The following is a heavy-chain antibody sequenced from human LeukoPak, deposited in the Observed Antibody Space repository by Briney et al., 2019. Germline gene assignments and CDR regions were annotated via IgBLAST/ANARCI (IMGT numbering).Heavy chain of an antibody. D-gene: IGHD5-18*01. J-gene: IGHJ4*02. V-gene: IGHV3-66*01. Sequence: GGSLRLSCAGSGFIVSSNYMSWDRQAAGKGLEWVSVIYGSSRTYYADSVKGRFTISRDNSKNTVYLQMDSLRAEDTAVYCCARDRADGYNYGDYFDNWGQGTLVTVSS. CDR2: IYGSSRT. CDR3: ARDRADGYNYGDYFDN. CDR1: GFIVSSNY.